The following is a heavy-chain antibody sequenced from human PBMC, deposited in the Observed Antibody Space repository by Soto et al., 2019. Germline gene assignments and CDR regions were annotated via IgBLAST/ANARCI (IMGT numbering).Heavy chain of an antibody. D-gene: IGHD2-2*01. CDR3: ARAGYCSSTSCYWADYYYYYGMDV. V-gene: IGHV3-21*04. CDR1: GFTFSSYA. Sequence: GGSLRLSCAASGFTFSSYAMSWVRQAPGKGMEWVAAISSSSSYTNYADSVKGRFTISRDNAKNSLYLQMNSLRAEDTAVYYCARAGYCSSTSCYWADYYYYYGMDVWGQGTTVTVSS. J-gene: IGHJ6*02. CDR2: ISSSSSYT.